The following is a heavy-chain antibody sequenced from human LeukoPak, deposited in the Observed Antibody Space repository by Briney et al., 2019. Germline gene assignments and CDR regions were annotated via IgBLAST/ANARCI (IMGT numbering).Heavy chain of an antibody. V-gene: IGHV3-30*02. CDR3: ATTPVYDFWSGYLVLGYYYYMDV. Sequence: GGSLRLSCAASGFIFSSFGMHWVRQLPGKGPEWVAFIRYDGNDEYYADSVKGRFTISRDNAKKSLYLQMNSLRAEDTAVYYCATTPVYDFWSGYLVLGYYYYMDVWGKGTTVTVSS. J-gene: IGHJ6*03. CDR2: IRYDGNDE. D-gene: IGHD3-3*01. CDR1: GFIFSSFG.